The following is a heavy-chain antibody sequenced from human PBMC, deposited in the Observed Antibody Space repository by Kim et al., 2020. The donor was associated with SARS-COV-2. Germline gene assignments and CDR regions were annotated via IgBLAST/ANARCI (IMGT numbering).Heavy chain of an antibody. CDR2: ISWNSGSI. CDR1: GFTFDDYA. J-gene: IGHJ4*02. Sequence: GGSLRLSCAASGFTFDDYAMHWVRQAPGKGLEWVSGISWNSGSIGYADSVKGRFTISRDNAKNSLYLQMNSLRAEDTALYYCAKDWNRDYYGSGTLGDYWGQGTLVTVSS. V-gene: IGHV3-9*01. D-gene: IGHD3-10*01. CDR3: AKDWNRDYYGSGTLGDY.